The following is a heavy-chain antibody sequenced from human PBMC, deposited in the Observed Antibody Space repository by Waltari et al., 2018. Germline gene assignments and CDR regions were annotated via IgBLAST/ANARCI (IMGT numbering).Heavy chain of an antibody. D-gene: IGHD6-13*01. CDR2: ISSSGGDI. Sequence: QVQLVESGGGLVEPGGSLRLSCAASGFTFSDHYMSWIRQAPGKGLEGISYISSSGGDIFYVDAVKGRFTISRDNAKNSLYLQMNSLRAEDTAVYYCAREIIAAAGLDYWGQGTLVTVSS. V-gene: IGHV3-11*01. CDR3: AREIIAAAGLDY. J-gene: IGHJ4*02. CDR1: GFTFSDHY.